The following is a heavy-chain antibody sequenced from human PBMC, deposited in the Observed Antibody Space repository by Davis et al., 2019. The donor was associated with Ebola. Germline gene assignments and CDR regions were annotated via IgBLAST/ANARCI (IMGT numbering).Heavy chain of an antibody. CDR3: ARVPSYSSSWYSGSKVFDY. D-gene: IGHD6-13*01. V-gene: IGHV1-2*04. CDR2: INPNSGGT. CDR1: GYTFTGYY. Sequence: ASVKVSCKASGYTFTGYYMHWVRQAPGQGLEWMGWINPNSGGTNYAQKFQGWVTMTRDTSISTAYMELSRLRSDDTAVYYCARVPSYSSSWYSGSKVFDYWGQGTLVTVSS. J-gene: IGHJ4*02.